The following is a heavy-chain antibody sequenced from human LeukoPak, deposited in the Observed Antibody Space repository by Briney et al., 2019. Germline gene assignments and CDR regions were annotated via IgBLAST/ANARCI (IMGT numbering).Heavy chain of an antibody. D-gene: IGHD3-10*01. J-gene: IGHJ4*02. Sequence: PSETLSLTCAVYGGSFSNYYWSWIRQPPGKGLEWIGEINHSGSTNYNSSLKSRVTISVDTSKNQFSLKLRSVTAADTAVYYCARRYPPVRGANLRPQEVRKYYFDYWGQGSLVTVSS. CDR1: GGSFSNYY. CDR3: ARRYPPVRGANLRPQEVRKYYFDY. CDR2: INHSGST. V-gene: IGHV4-34*01.